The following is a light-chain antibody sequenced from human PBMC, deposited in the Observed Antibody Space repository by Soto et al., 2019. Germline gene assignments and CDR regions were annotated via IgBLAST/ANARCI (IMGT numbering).Light chain of an antibody. CDR2: GAF. CDR3: REYGSSFWT. V-gene: IGKV3-20*01. CDR1: QSVTNNC. Sequence: EIVLTQSPGTLSLSPGERATLSCRASQSVTNNCLAWYQQKPGQAPRLVIHGAFTWLTGVPDGFNGSGSGTDFSLTISRREPGDFAEYLCREYGSSFWTFGQGTKVEIK. J-gene: IGKJ1*01.